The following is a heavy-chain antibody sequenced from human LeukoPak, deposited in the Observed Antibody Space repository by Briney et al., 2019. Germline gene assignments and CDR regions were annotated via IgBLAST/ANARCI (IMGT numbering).Heavy chain of an antibody. V-gene: IGHV3-30-3*01. J-gene: IGHJ4*02. CDR3: AREFPGGFDY. CDR2: MSYDGNNK. D-gene: IGHD3-10*01. Sequence: GGSLRLSCAASGFTFSHYSMHWVRQAPGKGLEWVAVMSYDGNNKYYADSVKGRFTVSRDNSKNTLYLQMNSLRVEDMAVYYCAREFPGGFDYWGQGTLVTVSS. CDR1: GFTFSHYS.